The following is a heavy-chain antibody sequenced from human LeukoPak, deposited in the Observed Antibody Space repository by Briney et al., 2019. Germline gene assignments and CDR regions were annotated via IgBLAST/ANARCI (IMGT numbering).Heavy chain of an antibody. V-gene: IGHV3-23*01. Sequence: PGGSLRLSCAASGFTFSSYAMSWVRQAPGKGLEWVSAISGSGGSTYYADSVKGRFTISRDNSKNTLYLRMNSLRAEDTAVYYCAKRYPISAVVTAAPFDYWGQGTLVTVSS. CDR3: AKRYPISAVVTAAPFDY. D-gene: IGHD2-21*02. CDR1: GFTFSSYA. J-gene: IGHJ4*02. CDR2: ISGSGGST.